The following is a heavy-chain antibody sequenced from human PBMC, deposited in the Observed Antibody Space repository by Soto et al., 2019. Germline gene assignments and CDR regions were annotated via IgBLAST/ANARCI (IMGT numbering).Heavy chain of an antibody. V-gene: IGHV2-5*02. CDR2: IYWDDDK. J-gene: IGHJ4*01. CDR3: AHGLPPRLLAY. CDR1: GFSLGTSGVG. Sequence: QITLKESGPTLVKPTQTLTLTCTFTGFSLGTSGVGVGWIRQPPGKALEWLARIYWDDDKRYSPTLNSRLAIAKITTNRQMVSTKTTLNPVDPAAHDSAHGLPPRLLAYWGHGPLVTV.